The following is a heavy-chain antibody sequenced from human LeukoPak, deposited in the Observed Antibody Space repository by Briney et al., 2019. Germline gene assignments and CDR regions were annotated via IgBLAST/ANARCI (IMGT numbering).Heavy chain of an antibody. D-gene: IGHD1-26*01. Sequence: PGGSLRLSCAASGFTFSSYWMHWVRQAPGKGLEWVSSISGSSSYIYYADSVKGRFSISRDNAKNSLYLQMNSLRAEDTAVYYCARDLLGWELHYFDYWGQGTLVTVSS. CDR1: GFTFSSYW. CDR2: ISGSSSYI. V-gene: IGHV3-21*01. J-gene: IGHJ4*02. CDR3: ARDLLGWELHYFDY.